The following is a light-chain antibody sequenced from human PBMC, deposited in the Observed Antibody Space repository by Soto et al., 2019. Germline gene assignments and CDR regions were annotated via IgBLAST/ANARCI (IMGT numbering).Light chain of an antibody. CDR1: QRVSRN. J-gene: IGKJ5*01. V-gene: IGKV3-11*01. CDR2: DTS. CDR3: HQRNT. Sequence: IVLTQSPPSLSLFPGERATLSCRASQRVSRNLAWYRQTPGQAPRLLIYDTSNRATGVPPRFSGSRSGTDFTLTISSVEPEDFAVFYCHQRNTFGQGTRLEIK.